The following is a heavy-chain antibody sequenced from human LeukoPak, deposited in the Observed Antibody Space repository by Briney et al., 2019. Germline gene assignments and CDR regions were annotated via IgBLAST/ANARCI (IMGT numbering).Heavy chain of an antibody. CDR1: GGSISSSSYY. CDR2: IHYSGST. D-gene: IGHD1-1*01. CDR3: ARDWSVQTYYYMDV. Sequence: PSETLSLTCTVSGGSISSSSYYWGWIRQPPGKGLEWIGSIHYSGSTFYNPSLKSRVTISVDTSKNQFSLKLSSVTAADTAVYYCARDWSVQTYYYMDVWGKGTTVTVSS. J-gene: IGHJ6*03. V-gene: IGHV4-39*07.